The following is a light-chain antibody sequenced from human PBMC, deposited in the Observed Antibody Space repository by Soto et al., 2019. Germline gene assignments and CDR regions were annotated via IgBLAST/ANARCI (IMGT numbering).Light chain of an antibody. CDR1: SGDVGAYDR. V-gene: IGLV2-11*01. CDR3: SSYAGRGTVV. J-gene: IGLJ2*01. CDR2: DVS. Sequence: QSALTQPRSVSGSPGQSVTISCTGTSGDVGAYDRVSWYQHHPTKAPKLIIYDVSNRPSGVSNRFSGSKSGNTASLTISGLQAEDEADYHCSSYAGRGTVVFGGGTKLTVL.